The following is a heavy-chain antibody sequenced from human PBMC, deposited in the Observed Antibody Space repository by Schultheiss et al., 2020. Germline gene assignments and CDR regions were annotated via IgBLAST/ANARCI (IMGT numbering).Heavy chain of an antibody. CDR2: IYSSGST. V-gene: IGHV4-59*01. CDR3: ARYGSGVTARFDY. Sequence: SETLSLTCTVTGGTISSYYWSWIRQPPGKGLEWIGYIYSSGSTNYNPSLHSRVTISVDTSKNQFSLKLSSVSAADTAVSYCARYGSGVTARFDYWGQGTLVTVSS. CDR1: GGTISSYY. J-gene: IGHJ4*02. D-gene: IGHD3-3*01.